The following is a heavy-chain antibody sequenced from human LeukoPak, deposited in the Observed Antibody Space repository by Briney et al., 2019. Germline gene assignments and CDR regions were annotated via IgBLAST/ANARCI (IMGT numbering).Heavy chain of an antibody. CDR3: AREGPPGIYYFDY. CDR1: GFTFSSYE. J-gene: IGHJ4*02. CDR2: ISSSGSTI. V-gene: IGHV3-48*03. Sequence: GGSLRLSCAASGFTFSSYEMNWVRQAPGKGLEWVSYISSSGSTIYYADSVKGRFTISRDNAKNSLYLQMNSLRAEDTALYYCAREGPPGIYYFDYWGQGTLVTVSS. D-gene: IGHD6-13*01.